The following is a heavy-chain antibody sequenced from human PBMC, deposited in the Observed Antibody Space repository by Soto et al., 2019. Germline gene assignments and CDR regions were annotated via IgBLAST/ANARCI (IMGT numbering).Heavy chain of an antibody. Sequence: ASVKVSCKASGYTFTSYGISWVRQAPGQGLEWMGWISAYSGNTNYAQKLQGRVTMTTDTSTSTAYMELRSLRSDDTAVYYCARSPYYYDSSGYYYPFDYWGQGTLVTVSS. J-gene: IGHJ4*02. D-gene: IGHD3-22*01. CDR1: GYTFTSYG. V-gene: IGHV1-18*01. CDR2: ISAYSGNT. CDR3: ARSPYYYDSSGYYYPFDY.